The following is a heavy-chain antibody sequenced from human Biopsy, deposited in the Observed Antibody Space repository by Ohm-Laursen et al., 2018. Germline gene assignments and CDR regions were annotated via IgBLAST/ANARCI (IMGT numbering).Heavy chain of an antibody. J-gene: IGHJ5*02. Sequence: SETLSLTCTISGDSVSNNDAAWNWIRQSPSRGLEWLGRTYYRTKWYSDSAVSVKSRITISVDTSKNQFSLHLKSVSPDDTAVYYCARYTPTGIPFNWLDPWGQGTLVIVST. CDR3: ARYTPTGIPFNWLDP. D-gene: IGHD1-1*01. V-gene: IGHV6-1*01. CDR2: TYYRTKWYS. CDR1: GDSVSNNDAA.